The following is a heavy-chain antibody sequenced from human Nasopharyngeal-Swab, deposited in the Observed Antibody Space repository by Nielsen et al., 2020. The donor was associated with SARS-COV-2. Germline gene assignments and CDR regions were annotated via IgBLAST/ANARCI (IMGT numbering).Heavy chain of an antibody. V-gene: IGHV4-31*02. CDR2: IYYSGST. J-gene: IGHJ3*02. Sequence: RQAPGKGLERIGYIYYSGSTYYNPSLKSRVTISVDTSKNQFSLKLSSVTAADTAVYYCARATMIVVVIGAFDIWGQGTMVTVSS. CDR3: ARATMIVVVIGAFDI. D-gene: IGHD3-22*01.